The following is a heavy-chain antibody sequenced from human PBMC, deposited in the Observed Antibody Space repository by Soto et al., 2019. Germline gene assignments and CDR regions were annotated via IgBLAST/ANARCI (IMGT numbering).Heavy chain of an antibody. CDR2: MNPNSGNT. CDR1: GYTFTSYD. CDR3: ARELGYCSSTSCYAPSSFYMDD. V-gene: IGHV1-8*01. D-gene: IGHD2-2*01. Sequence: ASVKVSCKASGYTFTSYDINWVRQATGQGLEWMGWMNPNSGNTGYAQKFQGRVTMTRNTSISTAYMELSSLRSEDTAVYYCARELGYCSSTSCYAPSSFYMDDWGKGTTVTVSS. J-gene: IGHJ6*03.